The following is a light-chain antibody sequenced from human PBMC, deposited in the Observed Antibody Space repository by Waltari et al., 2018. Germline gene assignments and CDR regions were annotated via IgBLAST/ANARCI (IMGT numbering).Light chain of an antibody. CDR2: GAS. J-gene: IGKJ4*01. CDR3: QQTYSTHLT. V-gene: IGKV1-39*01. Sequence: DIQLTQSPPSLSASVGDRVTITCRASQRISMFLNWHQQKPGKAPNLLNYGASSLQRGVPSRFSGSGSGTDFTLTISSLHPEDFATYYCQQTYSTHLTFGGGTKVEIK. CDR1: QRISMF.